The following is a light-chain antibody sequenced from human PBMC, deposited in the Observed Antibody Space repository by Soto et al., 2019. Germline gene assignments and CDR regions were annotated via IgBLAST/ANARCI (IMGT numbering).Light chain of an antibody. CDR1: QSISSW. CDR2: RAS. J-gene: IGKJ5*01. Sequence: DIQMTQSPSTLSASVGDRVTITCRASQSISSWLAWYQQKPGKAPKLLIYRASSLESGVPSRFSGCGSGTEFTLTISSLQPDDFATYYCQQYNSYSPITFGQGTRLEIK. V-gene: IGKV1-5*03. CDR3: QQYNSYSPIT.